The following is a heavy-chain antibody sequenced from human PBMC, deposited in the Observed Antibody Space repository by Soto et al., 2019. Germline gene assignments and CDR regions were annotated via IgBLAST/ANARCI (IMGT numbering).Heavy chain of an antibody. CDR1: GFTFSSYG. Sequence: QVQLVESGGGVVQPGRSLRLSCAASGFTFSSYGMHWVRQAPGKGLEWVAVISSDGSYKYYADSVKGRFTISRDNSKNTLYLQMNSLRAEDTAVYYCAKMAEGDKTPYWYTDLWVRGSLVTVSS. J-gene: IGHJ2*01. V-gene: IGHV3-30*18. CDR2: ISSDGSYK. CDR3: AKMAEGDKTPYWYTDL. D-gene: IGHD2-21*01.